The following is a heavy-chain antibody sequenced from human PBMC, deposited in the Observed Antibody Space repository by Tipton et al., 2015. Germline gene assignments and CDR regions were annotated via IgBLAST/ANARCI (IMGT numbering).Heavy chain of an antibody. CDR3: ASPSLPHDRGDYYFQS. J-gene: IGHJ4*02. CDR2: IYNSGST. Sequence: TLSLTCTVSDGSISDDYWNWIRQPPGKGLEWIGYIYNSGSTNYNPSLKSRVTISIDRFKNQFSLKLSSVTAADTAVYYCASPSLPHDRGDYYFQSWGQGSLVTVSS. D-gene: IGHD2-21*02. V-gene: IGHV4-4*08. CDR1: DGSISDDY.